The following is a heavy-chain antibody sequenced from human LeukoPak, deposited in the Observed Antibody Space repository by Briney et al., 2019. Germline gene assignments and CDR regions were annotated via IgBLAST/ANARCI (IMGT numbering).Heavy chain of an antibody. CDR3: AKDIWETTVTTVFDY. CDR1: GLSCAASA. V-gene: IGHV3-9*01. J-gene: IGHJ4*02. D-gene: IGHD4-17*01. Sequence: GLSCAASAMHWVRQAPGKGLEWVSGISWNNGTIGYADSVKGRFTISRDSAKNSLYLQMNSLRAEDAALYYCAKDIWETTVTTVFDYWGQGTLVTVSS. CDR2: ISWNNGTI.